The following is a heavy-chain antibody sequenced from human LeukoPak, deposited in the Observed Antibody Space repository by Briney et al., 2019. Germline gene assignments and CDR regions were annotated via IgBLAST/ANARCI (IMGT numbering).Heavy chain of an antibody. CDR3: ARSGYSYDYFDY. V-gene: IGHV3-48*01. Sequence: TGGSLRLSCAGPGFTFSSYSMNWVRQAPGKGLEWVSYISRSSSTIYYADSVKGRFTISRDNAKNSLYLQMNSLRGEDTAVYYCARSGYSYDYFDYWGQGTLVTVSS. D-gene: IGHD5-18*01. CDR2: ISRSSSTI. J-gene: IGHJ4*02. CDR1: GFTFSSYS.